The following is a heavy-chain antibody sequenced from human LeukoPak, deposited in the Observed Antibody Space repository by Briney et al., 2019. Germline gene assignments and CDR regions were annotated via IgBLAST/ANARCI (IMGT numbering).Heavy chain of an antibody. Sequence: SETLHLTCTVSGGSISSSSYYWGWMPQPAGKGLEWIGRIYTSRSTNYNPSLKRRVTMSVTTSKNHFTLKLRCRTAADTAVYYCARSTTTGSWNYFDYWGQGTLVTVSS. CDR3: ARSTTTGSWNYFDY. CDR2: IYTSRST. V-gene: IGHV4-61*02. CDR1: GGSISSSSYY. D-gene: IGHD4-11*01. J-gene: IGHJ4*02.